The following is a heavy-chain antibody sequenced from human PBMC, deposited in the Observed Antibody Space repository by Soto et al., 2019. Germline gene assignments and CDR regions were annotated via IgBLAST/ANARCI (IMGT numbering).Heavy chain of an antibody. CDR2: IRIDSNHV. CDR3: ARDLSYAFDY. D-gene: IGHD1-26*01. J-gene: IGHJ4*02. Sequence: EVQLVESGGGLVQPGGSLRLSCAASGFIFTSYSMNWVRQAPGKGLEWLSYIRIDSNHVRYADSVRGRFTTSSDIAKNSLYLQMNSLRDEDTAVYYCARDLSYAFDYWGQGTLVTVSS. V-gene: IGHV3-48*02. CDR1: GFIFTSYS.